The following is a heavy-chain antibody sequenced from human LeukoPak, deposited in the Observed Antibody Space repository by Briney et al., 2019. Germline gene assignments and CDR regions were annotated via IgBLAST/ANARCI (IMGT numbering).Heavy chain of an antibody. V-gene: IGHV3-23*01. CDR3: AKELFLNVDKLIAAAGTRYYYYGMDV. CDR2: ISGSGGST. D-gene: IGHD6-13*01. Sequence: GGSLRLSCAASGFTFSSYAMSWVRQAPGKGLEWVSAISGSGGSTYYADSVKGRFTISRDNSKNTLYLQMNSLRAEDTAVYYCAKELFLNVDKLIAAAGTRYYYYGMDVWGQGTTVTVSS. J-gene: IGHJ6*02. CDR1: GFTFSSYA.